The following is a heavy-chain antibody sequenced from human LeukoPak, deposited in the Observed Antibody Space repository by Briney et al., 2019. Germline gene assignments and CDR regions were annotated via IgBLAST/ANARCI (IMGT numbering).Heavy chain of an antibody. V-gene: IGHV1-3*04. Sequence: ASVKVSCKASGYTFTSYAMHWVRQAPGQRLEWMGWINIGNGNTKYSQKFQGRVTITRDTSATTTYMELSTLRSEDTAVYYCGRELRGGGLDYWGQGTLVTVSS. CDR2: INIGNGNT. CDR1: GYTFTSYA. J-gene: IGHJ4*02. D-gene: IGHD2-15*01. CDR3: GRELRGGGLDY.